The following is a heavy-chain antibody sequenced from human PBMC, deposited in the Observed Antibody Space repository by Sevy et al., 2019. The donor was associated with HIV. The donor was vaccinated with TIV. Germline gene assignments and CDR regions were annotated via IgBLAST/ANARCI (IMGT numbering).Heavy chain of an antibody. Sequence: SETLSLTCTVSGDSISSYYWSWIRQPPGKGLEWIGYFYYSGITNYNPSVKSRVTISVDTSRNQISLKLSSVTAADTAVYYCARGIVAYYSDYWGQGTLVTVSS. CDR1: GDSISSYY. V-gene: IGHV4-59*01. D-gene: IGHD5-12*01. CDR2: FYYSGIT. CDR3: ARGIVAYYSDY. J-gene: IGHJ4*02.